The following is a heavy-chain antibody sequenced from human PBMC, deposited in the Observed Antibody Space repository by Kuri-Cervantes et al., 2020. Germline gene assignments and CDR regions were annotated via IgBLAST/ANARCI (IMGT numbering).Heavy chain of an antibody. CDR3: AKDRVYYYDSSDLYGMDV. Sequence: GGSLRLSCAASGFTFSSYAMHWVRQAPGKGLEWVAVISYDGSNKYYADSVKGRFTISRDNSKNTLYLQMNSLRAEDTAVYYCAKDRVYYYDSSDLYGMDVWGQGTTVTVSS. J-gene: IGHJ6*02. D-gene: IGHD3-22*01. CDR1: GFTFSSYA. CDR2: ISYDGSNK. V-gene: IGHV3-30*04.